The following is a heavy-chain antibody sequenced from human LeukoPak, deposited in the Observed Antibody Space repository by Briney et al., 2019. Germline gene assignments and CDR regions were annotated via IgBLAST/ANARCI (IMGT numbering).Heavy chain of an antibody. CDR3: ARSRITMVRGPWFDP. V-gene: IGHV4-31*03. J-gene: IGHJ5*02. CDR2: IYYSGST. Sequence: SQTLSLTCTVPGGSISSGGYYWSWIRQHPGKGLEWIGYIYYSGSTYYNPSLKSRATISVDTSKNQFSLKLSSVTAADTAADDCARSRITMVRGPWFDPWGQGTLVTVSS. CDR1: GGSISSGGYY. D-gene: IGHD3-10*01.